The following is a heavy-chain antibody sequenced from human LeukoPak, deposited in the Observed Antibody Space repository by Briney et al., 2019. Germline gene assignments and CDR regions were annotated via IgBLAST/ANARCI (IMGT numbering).Heavy chain of an antibody. CDR2: FSRSGPDT. CDR3: AKGTLGSWYYFDY. V-gene: IGHV3-23*01. D-gene: IGHD6-13*01. J-gene: IGHJ4*02. CDR1: GFTFGSSA. Sequence: GGSLRLSCVASGFTFGSSAMSWVRQAPGKGPEWVSTFSRSGPDTYYADSVKGRFTIFRDNSKNTLYLQMNSLRAEDTAVYYCAKGTLGSWYYFDYWGQGTLVTVSS.